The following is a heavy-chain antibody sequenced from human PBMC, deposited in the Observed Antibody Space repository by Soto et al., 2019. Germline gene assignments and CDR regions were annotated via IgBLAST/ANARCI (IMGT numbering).Heavy chain of an antibody. V-gene: IGHV4-30-4*01. CDR2: ISYSGFT. CDR1: GGSITSTDGY. D-gene: IGHD3-10*01. J-gene: IGHJ4*01. Sequence: SETLSLTCTVSGGSITSTDGYWSWIRQPPGKGLEWIGYISYSGFTLYNPSLQSRVTISVDTSKNQFSLDLNSVTAADTAVYYCARVTWFAELSSDYWRHGTLVTVPQ. CDR3: ARVTWFAELSSDY.